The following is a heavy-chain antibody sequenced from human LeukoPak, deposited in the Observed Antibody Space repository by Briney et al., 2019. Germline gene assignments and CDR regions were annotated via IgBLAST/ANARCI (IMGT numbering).Heavy chain of an antibody. CDR1: GGSISSGGYY. V-gene: IGHV4-31*03. CDR2: IYYSGST. D-gene: IGHD3-9*01. J-gene: IGHJ4*02. Sequence: PSQTLSLTCTVSGGSISSGGYYWSWIRQHPGKGLEWIGYIYYSGSTYYNPSLKSRVTISVDTSKNQFSLKLSSVTAADTAVYYCARGIYFDWSYYFDYWGQGTLVTVSS. CDR3: ARGIYFDWSYYFDY.